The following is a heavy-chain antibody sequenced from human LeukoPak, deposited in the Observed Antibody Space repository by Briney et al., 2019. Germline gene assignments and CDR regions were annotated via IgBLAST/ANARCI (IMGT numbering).Heavy chain of an antibody. CDR2: IYTSGST. D-gene: IGHD3-3*01. CDR1: GGSISSGSYY. V-gene: IGHV4-61*02. Sequence: PSETLSLTCTVSGGSISSGSYYWSWIRQPAGKGLEWIGRIYTSGSTNYNPSHKSRVTISVDTSKNQFSLKLSSVTAADTAVYYCARDSLYDFWSGYFPQGMDVWGQGTTVTVSS. CDR3: ARDSLYDFWSGYFPQGMDV. J-gene: IGHJ6*02.